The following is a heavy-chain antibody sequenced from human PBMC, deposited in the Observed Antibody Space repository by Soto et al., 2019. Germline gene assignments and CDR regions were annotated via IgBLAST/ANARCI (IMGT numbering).Heavy chain of an antibody. J-gene: IGHJ4*02. D-gene: IGHD3-3*01. CDR2: INHSGST. CDR1: GGSFSGYY. Sequence: SETLSLTCAVYGGSFSGYYWSWIRQPPGKGLEWIGEINHSGSTNYNPSLKSRVTISVDKSKNQFSRRLGSVTAADTAVYYCARGRPLLWSGYYTGSGYERAREPWAGWYFDYWGQGTLVTVSS. CDR3: ARGRPLLWSGYYTGSGYERAREPWAGWYFDY. V-gene: IGHV4-34*01.